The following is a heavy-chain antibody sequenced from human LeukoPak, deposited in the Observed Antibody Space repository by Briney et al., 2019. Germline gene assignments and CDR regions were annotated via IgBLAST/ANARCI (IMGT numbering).Heavy chain of an antibody. V-gene: IGHV5-51*01. J-gene: IGHJ4*02. Sequence: GESLKIYCKGSGYSFSSYWIGWVRQMSGKGLEWMGILYPGDSETRYSPSFQGQVTISADKSISTAYLQWSSLKASDTATYYCARRGSSGWFFDYWGQGTLVTVSS. CDR2: LYPGDSET. D-gene: IGHD6-19*01. CDR1: GYSFSSYW. CDR3: ARRGSSGWFFDY.